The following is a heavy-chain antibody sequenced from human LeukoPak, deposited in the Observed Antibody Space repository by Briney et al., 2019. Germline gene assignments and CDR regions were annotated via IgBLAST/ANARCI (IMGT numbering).Heavy chain of an antibody. CDR1: GFTFSNYA. V-gene: IGHV3-23*01. CDR2: ISGSGGST. CDR3: AKDHLIAVAGYFDY. J-gene: IGHJ4*02. D-gene: IGHD6-19*01. Sequence: GGSLRLSCAASGFTFSNYAMSWVRQAPGKGLEWVSAISGSGGSTYYADSVKGRFTISRDNSKNTLYLQMNSLRAEDTAVYYCAKDHLIAVAGYFDYWGQGTLVTVSS.